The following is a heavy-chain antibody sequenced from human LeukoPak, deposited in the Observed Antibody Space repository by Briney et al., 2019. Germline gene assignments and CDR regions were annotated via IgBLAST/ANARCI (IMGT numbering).Heavy chain of an antibody. D-gene: IGHD1-26*01. CDR3: ARDQRGGTYSDY. Sequence: GGSLRLSCAASGFNVRNNWMSWVRLAPGKGLEFVSSISSSSTYIYYADSVKGRFTISRDDAKNSLYLQMTNLRAEDTALYYCARDQRGGTYSDYWGQGTLVTVSS. CDR2: ISSSSTYI. V-gene: IGHV3-21*01. CDR1: GFNVRNNW. J-gene: IGHJ4*02.